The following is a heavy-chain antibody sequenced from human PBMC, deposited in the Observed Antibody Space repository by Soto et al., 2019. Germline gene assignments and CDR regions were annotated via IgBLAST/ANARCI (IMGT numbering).Heavy chain of an antibody. Sequence: QVQLVESGGGVVQPGRSLRLSCAASGFTFSSYGMHWVRQAPGKGLEWVAVIWYDGSNKYYADSVKGRFTISRDNSKNTLYLQMNSLRAEDTAVYYCAREYSSSGDYYYGMDVWGQGTTVTVSS. D-gene: IGHD6-6*01. CDR1: GFTFSSYG. V-gene: IGHV3-33*01. J-gene: IGHJ6*02. CDR3: AREYSSSGDYYYGMDV. CDR2: IWYDGSNK.